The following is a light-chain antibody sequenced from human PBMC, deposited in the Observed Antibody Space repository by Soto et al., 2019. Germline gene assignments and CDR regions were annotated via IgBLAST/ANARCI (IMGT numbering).Light chain of an antibody. CDR2: GAS. Sequence: EIVMTQSPATLSVSPGERATLSCRASQSVSSNLAWYQHKPGQAPRLLIYGASTRATGIPARFSGSGSGTGFTLTISSLQSEDFAVYYCQQYNNYLTFGQGTRLEIK. J-gene: IGKJ5*01. CDR1: QSVSSN. V-gene: IGKV3-15*01. CDR3: QQYNNYLT.